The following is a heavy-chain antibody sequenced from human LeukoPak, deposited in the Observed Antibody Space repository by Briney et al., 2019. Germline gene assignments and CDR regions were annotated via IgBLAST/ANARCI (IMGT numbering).Heavy chain of an antibody. Sequence: PSQTLSPTCTVSGGSISSGGYYWSWIRQHPGKGLEWIGYIYYSGSTYYNPSLKSRVTISVDTSKNQFSLKLSSVTAADTAVYYCASAPYGSGFLFDYWGQGTLVTVSS. D-gene: IGHD3-10*01. CDR2: IYYSGST. J-gene: IGHJ4*02. V-gene: IGHV4-31*03. CDR3: ASAPYGSGFLFDY. CDR1: GGSISSGGYY.